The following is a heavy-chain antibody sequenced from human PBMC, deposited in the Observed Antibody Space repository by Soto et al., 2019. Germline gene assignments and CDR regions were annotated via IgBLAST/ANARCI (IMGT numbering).Heavy chain of an antibody. CDR3: ERVLAAGDYGVDYFDY. Sequence: PSQTLSLTCAISGDSVSSNSAAWNWIRQSPSGGLEWLGRTYYRSKWYNDYAVSVKSRITINPDTSKNQFSLQLNSVTPEDTAVYYCERVLAAGDYGVDYFDYWGQGPLVTVSS. CDR1: GDSVSSNSAA. V-gene: IGHV6-1*01. D-gene: IGHD4-17*01. CDR2: TYYRSKWYN. J-gene: IGHJ4*02.